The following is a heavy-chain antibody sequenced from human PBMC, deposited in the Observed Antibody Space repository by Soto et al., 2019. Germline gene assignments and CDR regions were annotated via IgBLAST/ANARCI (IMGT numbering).Heavy chain of an antibody. J-gene: IGHJ4*02. CDR2: IIPIFGTA. D-gene: IGHD1-26*01. V-gene: IGHV1-69*01. Sequence: QVQLVQSGAEVKKPGSSVKVSCKASGGTFSSYSINWVRQAPGQGLEWMGEIIPIFGTANYAQKFQGRGTITADQSPSTAYMALSSLRTEDTAVYYCARDGGRHSGGIDYWGQGTLVTVSS. CDR1: GGTFSSYS. CDR3: ARDGGRHSGGIDY.